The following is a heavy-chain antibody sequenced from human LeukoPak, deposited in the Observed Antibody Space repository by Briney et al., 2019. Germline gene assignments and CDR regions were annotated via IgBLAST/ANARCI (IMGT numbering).Heavy chain of an antibody. D-gene: IGHD6-6*01. CDR1: GGSISSSSYY. Sequence: SETLSLTCTVSGGSISSSSYYWGWIRQPPGKGLEWIGSIYYSGSTYYNPSLKSRVTISVDTSKNQFSLKLSSVTAADTAVYYCARHGSPLHIAAPWGYWGQGTLVTVSS. J-gene: IGHJ4*02. CDR2: IYYSGST. V-gene: IGHV4-39*01. CDR3: ARHGSPLHIAAPWGY.